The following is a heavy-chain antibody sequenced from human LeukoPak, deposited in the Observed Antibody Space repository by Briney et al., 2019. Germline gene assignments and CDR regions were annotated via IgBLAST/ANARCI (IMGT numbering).Heavy chain of an antibody. V-gene: IGHV1-8*01. CDR3: ARDLGCSSTSCMGGLDY. CDR1: GYTFTSYD. Sequence: ASVKVSCKASGYTFTSYDINWVRQATGQGLEWMGWMSPNSGNTGYAQKFQGRVTMTRNTSISTAYMELSSLRSEDTAVYYCARDLGCSSTSCMGGLDYWGQGTLVTVSS. CDR2: MSPNSGNT. J-gene: IGHJ4*02. D-gene: IGHD2-2*01.